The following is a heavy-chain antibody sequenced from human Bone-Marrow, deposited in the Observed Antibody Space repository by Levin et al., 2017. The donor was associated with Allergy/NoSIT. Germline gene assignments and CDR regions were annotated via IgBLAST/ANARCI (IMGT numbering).Heavy chain of an antibody. CDR1: GGSVSSGSYY. J-gene: IGHJ4*02. CDR3: ASQEVAPSDRRIDY. D-gene: IGHD2-15*01. V-gene: IGHV4-61*01. CDR2: IYYSGST. Sequence: SETLSLTCTVSGGSVSSGSYYWSWIRQPPGKGLEWIGYIYYSGSTNYNPSLKSRVTISVDTSKNQFSLKLSSVTAADTAVYYCASQEVAPSDRRIDYWGQGTLVTVSS.